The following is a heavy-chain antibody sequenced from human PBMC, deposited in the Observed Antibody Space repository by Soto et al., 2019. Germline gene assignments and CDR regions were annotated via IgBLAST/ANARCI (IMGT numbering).Heavy chain of an antibody. CDR1: GGSISSGSYY. Sequence: SETLSLTCTVSGGSISSGSYYWGWIRQPPGKGLEWIGSIYYSGSTYYNPSLKSRVTISVDTSKNQFSLKLSSVTAADTAVYYCARHSGYDNYYYYYMDVWGKGTTVTVSS. V-gene: IGHV4-39*01. CDR3: ARHSGYDNYYYYYMDV. J-gene: IGHJ6*03. D-gene: IGHD5-12*01. CDR2: IYYSGST.